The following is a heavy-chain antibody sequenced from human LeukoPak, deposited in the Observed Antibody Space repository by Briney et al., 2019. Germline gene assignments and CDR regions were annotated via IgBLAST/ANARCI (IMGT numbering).Heavy chain of an antibody. J-gene: IGHJ4*02. V-gene: IGHV3-30*03. CDR3: RDPFDY. Sequence: GRSLRLSCAASGFTFSSYGMHWVRQAPGKGLEWVAFIQYDGSDKYYADSVKGRFTISRDNSKNTLYLQMNSLRAEDTAVYYCRDPFDYWGQGTLVTVSS. CDR1: GFTFSSYG. CDR2: IQYDGSDK.